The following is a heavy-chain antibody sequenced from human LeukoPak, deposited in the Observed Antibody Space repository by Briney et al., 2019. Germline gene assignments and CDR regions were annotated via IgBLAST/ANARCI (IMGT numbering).Heavy chain of an antibody. Sequence: QPGGSLRLSCAASGFTVSSDYMSWVRQAPGKGLVWVTRMNSDGSATYYADSVQGRFTISRDNAKNTLYLQMNSPRAEDTAMYFCAKGPNYFDSWGQGTLVTVSS. CDR3: AKGPNYFDS. V-gene: IGHV3-74*01. CDR2: MNSDGSAT. J-gene: IGHJ4*02. CDR1: GFTVSSDY.